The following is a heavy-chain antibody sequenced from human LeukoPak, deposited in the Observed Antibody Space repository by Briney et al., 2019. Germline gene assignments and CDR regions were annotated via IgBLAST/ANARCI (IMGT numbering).Heavy chain of an antibody. J-gene: IGHJ6*03. Sequence: PSQTLSLTCTVSGGSISSGDYYWSWIRQPPGKGLEWIGYIYYSGSTYYNPSLKSRVTISVDTSKNQFSLKLSSVTAADTAVYYCARDTYYDFWSGYYYYYYYMDVWGKGTTVTVSS. CDR3: ARDTYYDFWSGYYYYYYYMDV. CDR2: IYYSGST. CDR1: GGSISSGDYY. V-gene: IGHV4-30-4*08. D-gene: IGHD3-3*01.